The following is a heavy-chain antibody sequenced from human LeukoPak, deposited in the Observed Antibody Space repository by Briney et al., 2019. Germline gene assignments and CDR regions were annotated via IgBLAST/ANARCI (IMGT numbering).Heavy chain of an antibody. V-gene: IGHV3-23*01. CDR3: AKVYVPFGEAPYYFDY. CDR1: GFTFSSYA. Sequence: PGGSLRLSCAASGFTFSSYAMSWVRKAPGKGLERVSAISGSGGSTYSADSVKGGFTISRDNSKNTLYLQMNSLRAADTAVYYCAKVYVPFGEAPYYFDYWGQGTLVTVPS. D-gene: IGHD3-10*01. J-gene: IGHJ4*02. CDR2: ISGSGGST.